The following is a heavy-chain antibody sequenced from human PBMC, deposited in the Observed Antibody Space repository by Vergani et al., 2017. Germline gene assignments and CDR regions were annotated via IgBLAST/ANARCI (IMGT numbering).Heavy chain of an antibody. CDR2: ISASGGST. D-gene: IGHD2-15*01. Sequence: EVQLLESGGGLVQPGESLRLSCTVSGFTFTSYGISWVRQAPGKGLEWVSGISASGGSTYYTDSVKGRFIISRDISKKTVTLELKSVRGEDTAVYYCARGLGVAKFNFDYWGQGTLVTVSS. J-gene: IGHJ4*02. CDR1: GFTFTSYG. V-gene: IGHV3-23*01. CDR3: ARGLGVAKFNFDY.